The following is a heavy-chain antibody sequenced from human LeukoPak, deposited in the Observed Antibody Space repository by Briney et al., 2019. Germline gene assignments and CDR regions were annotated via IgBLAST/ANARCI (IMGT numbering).Heavy chain of an antibody. CDR1: GYTFTSYD. CDR2: MNPNSGNT. J-gene: IGHJ4*02. V-gene: IGHV1-8*03. Sequence: GASVKVSCKASGYTFTSYDINWVRQATGQGLEWMGWMNPNSGNTGYAQKFQGRVTITRNTSISTAYMELSSLRSEDTAVYYCARDHAPSYYGSGSHDNWGQGTLVTVSS. CDR3: ARDHAPSYYGSGSHDN. D-gene: IGHD3-10*01.